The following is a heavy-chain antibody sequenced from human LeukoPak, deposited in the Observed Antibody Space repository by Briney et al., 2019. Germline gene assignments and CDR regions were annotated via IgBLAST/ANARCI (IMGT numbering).Heavy chain of an antibody. Sequence: SQTLSLTCTVSGGSISSGGYYWSWIRQPPGKGLEWIGYIYHSGSTYYNPSLKSRVTISVDRSKNQFSLKLSSVTAADTAVYYCAVMITTAAINAFDIWGQGTMVTVSS. CDR3: AVMITTAAINAFDI. CDR1: GGSISSGGYY. CDR2: IYHSGST. D-gene: IGHD4-11*01. J-gene: IGHJ3*02. V-gene: IGHV4-30-2*01.